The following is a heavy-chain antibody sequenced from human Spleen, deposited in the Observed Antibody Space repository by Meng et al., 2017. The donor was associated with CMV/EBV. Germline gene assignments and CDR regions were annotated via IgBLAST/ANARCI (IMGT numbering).Heavy chain of an antibody. J-gene: IGHJ5*02. Sequence: ASVKVSCKASGYSFTNYGITWVRQAPGQGLEWVGWISTYNDNTNYAQKSQGRVTMTTDTSSNTAYMELKSLRSDDTAVYYCARGGYQQLSRRWWFDPWGQGTLVTVSS. CDR2: ISTYNDNT. CDR3: ARGGYQQLSRRWWFDP. CDR1: GYSFTNYG. V-gene: IGHV1-18*01. D-gene: IGHD2-2*01.